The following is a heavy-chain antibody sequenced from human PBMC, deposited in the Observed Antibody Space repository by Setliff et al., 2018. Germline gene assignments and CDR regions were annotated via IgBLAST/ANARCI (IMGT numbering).Heavy chain of an antibody. Sequence: ASVKVSCKASGGTFSSYAISWVRQAPGQGLEWMGGIIPIFGTANYAQKFQGRVTITADESTSTAYMELSSLRSEDTAVYYCARAPMVRGVIIPSWYYYYYMDVWGKWTTVTVSS. CDR3: ARAPMVRGVIIPSWYYYYYMDV. CDR1: GGTFSSYA. CDR2: IIPIFGTA. V-gene: IGHV1-69*13. J-gene: IGHJ6*03. D-gene: IGHD3-10*01.